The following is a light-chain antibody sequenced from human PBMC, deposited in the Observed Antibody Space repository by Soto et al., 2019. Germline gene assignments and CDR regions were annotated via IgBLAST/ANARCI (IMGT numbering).Light chain of an antibody. CDR2: DAT. CDR3: QQSYSTPRT. J-gene: IGKJ1*01. V-gene: IGKV1-39*01. CDR1: QSINSY. Sequence: DIQMTQSPSSLSASVGDRVTITCRASQSINSYLNWYQQKPGKAPKLLIYDATSLQGGVPSRFSGSISGTDFTLTISSLQPEDFATYYCQQSYSTPRTFGQGTKVEIK.